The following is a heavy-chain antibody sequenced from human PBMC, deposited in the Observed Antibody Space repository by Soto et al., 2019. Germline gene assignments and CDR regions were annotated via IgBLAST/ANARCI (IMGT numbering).Heavy chain of an antibody. CDR2: RYYSEST. J-gene: IGHJ4*02. Sequence: LSLICTVSGGSITTGGYYWSWIRQLPGKGLEWIGHRYYSESTYYNPSLKSRVSISLDTSKNQFSLKLSFVTAADTAMYYCARTKCSGGSCYSWSLDYWGQGTPVTVSS. V-gene: IGHV4-31*03. D-gene: IGHD2-15*01. CDR1: GGSITTGGYY. CDR3: ARTKCSGGSCYSWSLDY.